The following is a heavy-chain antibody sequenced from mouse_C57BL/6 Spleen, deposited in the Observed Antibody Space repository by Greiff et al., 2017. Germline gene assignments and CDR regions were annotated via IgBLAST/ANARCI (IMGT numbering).Heavy chain of an antibody. V-gene: IGHV2-2*01. D-gene: IGHD1-1*01. CDR3: ARNRHYYGSTSYAMDD. Sequence: VKLMESGPGLVQPSQSLSITCTVSGFSLTSYGVHWVSQSPGKGLEWLGVIWSGGSTDYNAAFISRLSISKDNSKSQVFFKMNSLQADDTAIYYCARNRHYYGSTSYAMDDWGQGTSVTVSS. CDR2: IWSGGST. J-gene: IGHJ4*01. CDR1: GFSLTSYG.